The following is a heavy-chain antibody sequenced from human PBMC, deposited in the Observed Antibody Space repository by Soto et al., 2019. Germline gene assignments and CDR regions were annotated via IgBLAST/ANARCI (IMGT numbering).Heavy chain of an antibody. Sequence: QLQLQESGPGLVKPSETLSLTRTVSGGSISSSSYYWGWIRQPPGKGLEWIGSIYYSGSTYYNPSLLLRITRPEDSSKKRYSLELGSVTAADSAFYYCASLHDIVVVVAATAAAGCYYWGQGTLVTVSS. CDR1: GGSISSSSYY. CDR2: IYYSGST. CDR3: ASLHDIVVVVAATAAAGCYY. J-gene: IGHJ4*02. V-gene: IGHV4-39*01. D-gene: IGHD2-15*01.